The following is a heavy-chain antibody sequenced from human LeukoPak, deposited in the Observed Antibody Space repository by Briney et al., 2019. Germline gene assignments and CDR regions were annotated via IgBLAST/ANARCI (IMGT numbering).Heavy chain of an antibody. CDR3: ARDSRLGELSPYYFDY. J-gene: IGHJ4*02. CDR2: ISSSGGII. Sequence: GGSLRLSCAASGFTFSSYSMNWVRQAPGKGLEWVSYISSSGGIIYYADSVKGRFTISRDNAKNSLYLQMNSLRAEDTAVYYCARDSRLGELSPYYFDYWGQGTLVTVSS. V-gene: IGHV3-48*04. D-gene: IGHD3-16*02. CDR1: GFTFSSYS.